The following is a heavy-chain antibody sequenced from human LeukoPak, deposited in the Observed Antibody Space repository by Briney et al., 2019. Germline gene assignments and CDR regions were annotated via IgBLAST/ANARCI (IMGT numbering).Heavy chain of an antibody. V-gene: IGHV4-39*01. J-gene: IGHJ4*02. CDR1: GGAISSRAYY. D-gene: IGHD5-24*01. CDR3: ARRLNGMATIDRYFDY. CDR2: NSGST. Sequence: SETLSLICTVSGGAISSRAYYWVWIRQRPGKGLEWIGNNSGSTYYNPSLKSRVTISVDASKNQFSLKLSSVTAADTAVYYCARRLNGMATIDRYFDYWGQGTLVTVSS.